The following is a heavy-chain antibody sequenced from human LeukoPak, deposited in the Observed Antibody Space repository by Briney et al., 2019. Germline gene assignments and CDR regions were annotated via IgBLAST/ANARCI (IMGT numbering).Heavy chain of an antibody. CDR3: ARDSTSGYSSGWLFDY. V-gene: IGHV1-2*02. Sequence: ASVKVSCKASGYTFTGYYMHWVRQAPGQGLEWMGWMNPNSGGTNYAQKFQGRATMTRDTSISTAYMELSRLRSDDTAVYYCARDSTSGYSSGWLFDYWGQGTLVTVSS. D-gene: IGHD6-19*01. CDR1: GYTFTGYY. J-gene: IGHJ4*02. CDR2: MNPNSGGT.